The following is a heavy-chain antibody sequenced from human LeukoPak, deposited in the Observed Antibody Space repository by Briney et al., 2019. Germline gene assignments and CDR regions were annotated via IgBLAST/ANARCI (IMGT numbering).Heavy chain of an antibody. CDR3: ARHKGYSVYGDVRFDY. V-gene: IGHV4-38-2*02. J-gene: IGHJ4*02. CDR2: IYYSGST. Sequence: PSETLSLTCTVSGYFISSGHYWGWIRQPPGKGLEWIGYIYYSGSTNYSPSLKSRVTISADTSKNHFSLKLSSVTAADTAVYYCARHKGYSVYGDVRFDYWGQGTLVTVSS. CDR1: GYFISSGHY. D-gene: IGHD5/OR15-5a*01.